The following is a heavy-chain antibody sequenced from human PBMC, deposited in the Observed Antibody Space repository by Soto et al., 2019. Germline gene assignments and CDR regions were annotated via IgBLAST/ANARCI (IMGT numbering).Heavy chain of an antibody. V-gene: IGHV1-69*13. CDR1: GGTFSSYA. CDR2: IIPIFGTA. CDR3: ARDGNRAYCSGGSCYPRGLSWLHP. Sequence: SVKVSCKASGGTFSSYAISWVRQAPGQGLEWMGGIIPIFGTANYAQKFQGRVTITADESTSTAYMELSSLRSEDTAVYYCARDGNRAYCSGGSCYPRGLSWLHPWGPGTMATVYS. D-gene: IGHD2-15*01. J-gene: IGHJ5*02.